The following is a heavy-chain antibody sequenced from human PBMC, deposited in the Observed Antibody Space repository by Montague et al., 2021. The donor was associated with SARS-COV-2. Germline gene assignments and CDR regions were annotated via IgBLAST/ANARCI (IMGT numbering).Heavy chain of an antibody. Sequence: SLRLSCAASGFSFSAYAMSWVRQAPGKGLKWVSAITPGGDIPYYADSVRGRFTISRDNARNTAYLQMDSLRVEDTAVYFCVKDTYGSFDPWGLGTLVTVSS. CDR2: ITPGGDIP. V-gene: IGHV3-23*01. CDR3: VKDTYGSFDP. D-gene: IGHD5-24*01. CDR1: GFSFSAYA. J-gene: IGHJ5*02.